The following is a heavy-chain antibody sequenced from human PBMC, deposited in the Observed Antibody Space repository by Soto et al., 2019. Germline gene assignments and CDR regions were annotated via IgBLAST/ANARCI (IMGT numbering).Heavy chain of an antibody. J-gene: IGHJ3*02. CDR3: ARDRAAMVLENAFDI. Sequence: GGSLRLSCAASGFTFSSYSMNWVRQAPGKGLEWVSSISSSSSYIYYADSVKGRFTISRDNAKNSLYLQMNSLRAEDTAVYYCARDRAAMVLENAFDIWGQGTMVTVSS. CDR2: ISSSSSYI. D-gene: IGHD5-18*01. V-gene: IGHV3-21*01. CDR1: GFTFSSYS.